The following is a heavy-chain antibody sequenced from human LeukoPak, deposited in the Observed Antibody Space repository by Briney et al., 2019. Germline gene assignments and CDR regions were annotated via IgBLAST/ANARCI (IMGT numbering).Heavy chain of an antibody. V-gene: IGHV4-39*01. D-gene: IGHD6-13*01. CDR3: AREEASAADY. J-gene: IGHJ4*02. CDR2: IYYNGGT. CDR1: GDSIISSSHY. Sequence: SETLSLTCTVSGDSIISSSHYWAWIRQPPGKGLEWIGSIYYNGGTFYSPSLKSRASISVDTSKNQFSLKLSSVTAADTSVYFCAREEASAADYWGQGTLVTVSS.